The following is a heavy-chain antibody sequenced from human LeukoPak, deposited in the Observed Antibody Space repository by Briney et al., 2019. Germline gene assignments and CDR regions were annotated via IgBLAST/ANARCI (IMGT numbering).Heavy chain of an antibody. CDR3: ARADRSGFDFFDH. Sequence: SETLSLTCTVSGGSFSSVSYYWSWIRQPPGKGPEWIGYIYYSGTTKYNPSLKSRVTISVDTSKNQFSLKLSSVTAADTAVYYCARADRSGFDFFDHWGQGILVTVSS. D-gene: IGHD6-19*01. V-gene: IGHV4-61*01. J-gene: IGHJ4*02. CDR2: IYYSGTT. CDR1: GGSFSSVSYY.